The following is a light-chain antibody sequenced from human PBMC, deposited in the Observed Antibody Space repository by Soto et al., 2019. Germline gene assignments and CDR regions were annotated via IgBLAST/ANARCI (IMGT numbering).Light chain of an antibody. Sequence: QSVLTQPPSVSGAPGQRVTISCTGHNSNIGAGYDVHWYQQLPGTAPKLLIYGNSNRPSGVPDRFYAAKSGTSASLAITGGQVEDEADYYCQSYDGSLSSGVFGGGTKLTVL. CDR3: QSYDGSLSSGV. V-gene: IGLV1-40*01. CDR1: NSNIGAGYD. J-gene: IGLJ3*02. CDR2: GNS.